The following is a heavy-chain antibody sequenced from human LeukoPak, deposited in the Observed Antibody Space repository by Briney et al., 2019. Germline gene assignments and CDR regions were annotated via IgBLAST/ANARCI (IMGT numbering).Heavy chain of an antibody. J-gene: IGHJ4*02. Sequence: GGSLRLSCAASGFTFSDYYMSWIRQAPGKGLEWVSYISSSGSTIYYADSVKGRFTVSRDNAKNSLYLQMNSLRAEDTAVYYCAREGLNYYDSSGHPGYWGQGTLVTVSS. V-gene: IGHV3-11*01. CDR1: GFTFSDYY. CDR2: ISSSGSTI. CDR3: AREGLNYYDSSGHPGY. D-gene: IGHD3-22*01.